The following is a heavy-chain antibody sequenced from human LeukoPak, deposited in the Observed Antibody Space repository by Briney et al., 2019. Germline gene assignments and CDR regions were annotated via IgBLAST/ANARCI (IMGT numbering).Heavy chain of an antibody. CDR3: AKRYSGSSGLHNFDY. CDR2: ITGSTGST. CDR1: GFTFSSYA. V-gene: IGHV3-23*01. J-gene: IGHJ4*02. D-gene: IGHD1-26*01. Sequence: GGSLRLSCAASGFTFSSYAMTWVRQPPGNGLEGVSSITGSTGSTYYADSVKGRFTISRDNSKNTLYLQMNSLRAEDTAVYYCAKRYSGSSGLHNFDYWGQGTLVTVSS.